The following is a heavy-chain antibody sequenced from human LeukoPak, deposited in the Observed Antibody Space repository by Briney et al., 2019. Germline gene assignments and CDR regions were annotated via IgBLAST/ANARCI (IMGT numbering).Heavy chain of an antibody. J-gene: IGHJ4*02. CDR1: GLTFSDSY. V-gene: IGHV3-11*04. CDR3: ATASLYFDN. Sequence: GGSLRLSCAASGLTFSDSYMSWIRQAPGKGLEWVSYISSGGNTIKYADSVKGRFTISRDNARNSLYLQMNSLRAEDTAAYYCATASLYFDNWGQGTLVTVSS. CDR2: ISSGGNTI.